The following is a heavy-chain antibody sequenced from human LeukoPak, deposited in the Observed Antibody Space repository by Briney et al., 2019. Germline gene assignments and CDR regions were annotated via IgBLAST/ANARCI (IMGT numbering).Heavy chain of an antibody. CDR2: VNHSGST. CDR3: ARRIAAEAFDI. Sequence: SETLSLTCSAYGVSFGGYFWSWIRQPPGEGLEWIGEVNHSGSTNYNPSLKSRVTISVDMSRTQFSLNLRSVTAADTAVYYCARRIAAEAFDIWGQGTMVTVSA. CDR1: GVSFGGYF. V-gene: IGHV4-34*01. D-gene: IGHD6-25*01. J-gene: IGHJ3*02.